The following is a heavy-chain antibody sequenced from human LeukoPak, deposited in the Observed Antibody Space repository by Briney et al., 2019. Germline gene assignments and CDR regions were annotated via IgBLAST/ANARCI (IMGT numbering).Heavy chain of an antibody. CDR3: ARDGYYYDSSPSPLLDY. J-gene: IGHJ4*02. CDR1: GFTFSSYA. Sequence: GRSLRLSCAASGFTFSSYAMHWVRQAPGKGLEWVAVISYDGSNKYYADSVKGRFTISRDNSKNTLYLQMNSLRAEDTAVYYCARDGYYYDSSPSPLLDYWGQGTLVTVSS. V-gene: IGHV3-30-3*01. CDR2: ISYDGSNK. D-gene: IGHD3-22*01.